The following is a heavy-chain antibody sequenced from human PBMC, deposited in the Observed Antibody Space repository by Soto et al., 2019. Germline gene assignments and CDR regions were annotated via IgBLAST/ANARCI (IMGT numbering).Heavy chain of an antibody. CDR1: GFTFDDDA. CDR3: VRSKGGYSYRTPFDY. V-gene: IGHV3-9*01. CDR2: ISWNSGNI. D-gene: IGHD5-18*01. Sequence: DVQLEESGGALVQPGRSLRLSCAASGFTFDDDAMHWVRQVLGKVLEWVSSISWNSGNIGYADSVKGRFTTSRDNAKNSLYLQMHSLRPEDTALYYCVRSKGGYSYRTPFDYWGQGTLVTVSS. J-gene: IGHJ4*02.